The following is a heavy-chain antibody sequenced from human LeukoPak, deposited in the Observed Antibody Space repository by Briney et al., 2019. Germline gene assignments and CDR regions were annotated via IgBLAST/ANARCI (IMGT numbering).Heavy chain of an antibody. CDR1: GGSISSGDYY. J-gene: IGHJ3*02. Sequence: SQTLSLTCTVSGGSISSGDYYWSWIRQPPGKGLEWIGYIYYSGSTYYNPSLKSRVTISVDTSKNQFSLKLSSVTAADTAVYYCARAHYVGATNDAFDIWGQGTMVTVSS. CDR2: IYYSGST. V-gene: IGHV4-30-4*08. CDR3: ARAHYVGATNDAFDI. D-gene: IGHD3-16*01.